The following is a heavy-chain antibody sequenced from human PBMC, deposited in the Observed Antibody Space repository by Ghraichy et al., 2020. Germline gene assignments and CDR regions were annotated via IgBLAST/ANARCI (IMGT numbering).Heavy chain of an antibody. D-gene: IGHD1-7*01. CDR3: ARVGELAFDI. Sequence: GRFTISRDNAKNSLYLQMNSLRGEDTAVYYCARVGELAFDIWGQGTMVTVSS. V-gene: IGHV3-11*05. J-gene: IGHJ3*02.